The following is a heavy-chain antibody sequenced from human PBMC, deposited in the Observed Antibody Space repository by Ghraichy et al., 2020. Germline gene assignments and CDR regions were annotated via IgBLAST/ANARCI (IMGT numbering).Heavy chain of an antibody. CDR2: MHHSGNT. D-gene: IGHD6-19*01. CDR1: GFSISSSYY. J-gene: IGHJ4*02. V-gene: IGHV4-38-2*02. CDR3: ARDIAVAGRTMYYFDY. Sequence: TLSLTCTVSGFSISSSYYWAWIRQPPGKALEWIGSMHHSGNTYSTPSLKSRVTMSVDTSENQFSLKLSFVTAADTAVYYCARDIAVAGRTMYYFDYWGRGTLVTVSS.